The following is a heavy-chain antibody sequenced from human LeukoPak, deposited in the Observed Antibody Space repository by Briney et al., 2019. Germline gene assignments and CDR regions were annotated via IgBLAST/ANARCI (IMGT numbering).Heavy chain of an antibody. Sequence: SETLSLTCTVSGGSISSHYWSWIRQPPGKGLEWIGYIYYSGSTNYNPSLKSRVSISVDTSKNQFSLKLSSVTAAHTAVYYCARAATYYDFWSDYYYYMDVWGKGTTVTVSS. V-gene: IGHV4-59*11. J-gene: IGHJ6*03. CDR2: IYYSGST. CDR1: GGSISSHY. CDR3: ARAATYYDFWSDYYYYMDV. D-gene: IGHD3-3*01.